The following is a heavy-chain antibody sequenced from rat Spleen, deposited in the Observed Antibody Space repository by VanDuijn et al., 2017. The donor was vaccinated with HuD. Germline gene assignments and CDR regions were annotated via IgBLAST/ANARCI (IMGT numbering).Heavy chain of an antibody. CDR2: ISTGGGIT. Sequence: EVQLVESGGGLVQPGRSMKLSCAALGFTFSNYYMAWVRQAPTKGLEWVASISTGGGITYYRDSVKGRFTISRDNAKSTLYLQMDSLRSEDTATYYCATGGTTTGDYWGQGVMVTVSS. J-gene: IGHJ2*01. D-gene: IGHD1-5*01. CDR3: ATGGTTTGDY. CDR1: GFTFSNYY. V-gene: IGHV5-25*01.